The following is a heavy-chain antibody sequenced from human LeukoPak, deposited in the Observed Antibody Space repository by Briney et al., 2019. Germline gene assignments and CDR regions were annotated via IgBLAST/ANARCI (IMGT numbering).Heavy chain of an antibody. CDR3: ARHRYYGSGSYSGEWFDP. CDR2: IYYSGST. D-gene: IGHD3-10*01. CDR1: GGSISSSSYY. V-gene: IGHV4-39*01. Sequence: SQTLSLTCTVSGGSISSSSYYWGWIRQPPGKGLEWIGSIYYSGSTYYNPSLKSRVTISVDTSKNQFSLKLSSVTAADTAVYYCARHRYYGSGSYSGEWFDPWGQGTLVTVSS. J-gene: IGHJ5*02.